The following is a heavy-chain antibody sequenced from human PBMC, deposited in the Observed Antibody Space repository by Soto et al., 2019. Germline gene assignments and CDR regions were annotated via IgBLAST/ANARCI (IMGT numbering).Heavy chain of an antibody. J-gene: IGHJ2*01. D-gene: IGHD6-13*01. CDR2: IKSKTDGGTT. V-gene: IGHV3-15*01. CDR1: GFTFSNAW. Sequence: PGGSLRLSCAASGFTFSNAWMSWVRQAPGKGLEWVGRIKSKTDGGTTDYAAPVKGRFTISRDDSKNTLYLQMNSLKTEDTAVYYCTTDLVSGWYFDLWGRGTLVTVSS. CDR3: TTDLVSGWYFDL.